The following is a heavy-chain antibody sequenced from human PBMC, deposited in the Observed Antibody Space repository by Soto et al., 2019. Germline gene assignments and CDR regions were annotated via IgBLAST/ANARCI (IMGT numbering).Heavy chain of an antibody. J-gene: IGHJ4*02. CDR2: INHSGST. V-gene: IGHV4-34*01. CDR1: GGYFSGYY. Sequence: SETLSLTCAVYGGYFSGYYWSWIRQPPGKGLEWIGEINHSGSTNYNPSLKSRVTISVDTSKNQFSLKLSSVTAADTAVYYCARAPDYGDNRFDYWGQGTLVTVSS. CDR3: ARAPDYGDNRFDY. D-gene: IGHD4-17*01.